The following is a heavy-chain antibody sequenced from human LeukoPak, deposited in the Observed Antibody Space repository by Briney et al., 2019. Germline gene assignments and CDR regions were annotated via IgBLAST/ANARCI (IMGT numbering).Heavy chain of an antibody. CDR2: ISYDGSNK. D-gene: IGHD3-10*01. CDR3: ASGPPGSSSPPLWYFDL. J-gene: IGHJ2*01. Sequence: PGRSLRLSCAASGFTFSSYAMHWVRQAPGKGLEWVAVISYDGSNKYYADSVKGRFTISRDNSKNTLYLQMNSLRAEDTAVYYCASGPPGSSSPPLWYFDLWGRGTLVTVSS. V-gene: IGHV3-30-3*01. CDR1: GFTFSSYA.